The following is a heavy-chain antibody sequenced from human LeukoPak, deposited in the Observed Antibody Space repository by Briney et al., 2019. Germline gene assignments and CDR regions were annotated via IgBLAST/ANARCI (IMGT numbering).Heavy chain of an antibody. CDR2: ISGSGGST. D-gene: IGHD1-26*01. J-gene: IGHJ6*02. Sequence: PGGSLRLSCAASGFTFSNYAMSWVRQAPGKGLEWVSAISGSGGSTYYADSVKGRFTISRDNSKNTPYLQMNSLRAEDTAVYYCAKDKGWGYSTYDYYGMDVWGQGTTVTVSS. CDR1: GFTFSNYA. V-gene: IGHV3-23*01. CDR3: AKDKGWGYSTYDYYGMDV.